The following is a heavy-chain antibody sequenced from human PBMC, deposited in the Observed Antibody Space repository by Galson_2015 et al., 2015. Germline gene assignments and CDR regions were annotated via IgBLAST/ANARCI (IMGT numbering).Heavy chain of an antibody. CDR1: GSTFTRYG. V-gene: IGHV1-18*01. J-gene: IGHJ4*02. Sequence: QSGEEVTKPGASVKVSCKASGSTFTRYGISWVRQAPGQGLEWMGWISAYNGNTNYAQKLQGRVTMTTDTPTSTAYMELRSLRSDNTAVYYCARGIAAAGTGFPFDYWGQGTLVTVSS. CDR2: ISAYNGNT. D-gene: IGHD6-13*01. CDR3: ARGIAAAGTGFPFDY.